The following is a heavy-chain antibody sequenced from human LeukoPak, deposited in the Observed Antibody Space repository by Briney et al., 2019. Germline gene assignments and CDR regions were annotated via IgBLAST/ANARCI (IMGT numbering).Heavy chain of an antibody. CDR1: GFTFSSYG. V-gene: IGHV3-30*03. Sequence: GRSLRLSCAASGFTFSSYGMHWVRQAPGKGLEWVAVISYDGSNKYYADSVKGRFTISRDNSKNTLYLQMNSLRAEDTAVYYCARDGGRGYSYGTGGYWGQGTLVTVSS. CDR3: ARDGGRGYSYGTGGY. D-gene: IGHD5-18*01. CDR2: ISYDGSNK. J-gene: IGHJ4*02.